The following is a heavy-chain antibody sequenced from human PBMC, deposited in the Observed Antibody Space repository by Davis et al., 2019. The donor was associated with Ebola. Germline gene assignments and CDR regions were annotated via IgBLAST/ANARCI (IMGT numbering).Heavy chain of an antibody. J-gene: IGHJ4*02. CDR2: FYNGGAI. D-gene: IGHD3-10*01. CDR1: GFMVRSNY. CDR3: VTRRYGSGAD. V-gene: IGHV3-66*01. Sequence: GESLKISCAASGFMVRSNYMNWVRQAPGKGLEWVSIFYNGGAIYYADSVKGRFTISRDNSKSTLYLQMNSLRAEDTGVYYCVTRRYGSGADWGQGTLVTVSS.